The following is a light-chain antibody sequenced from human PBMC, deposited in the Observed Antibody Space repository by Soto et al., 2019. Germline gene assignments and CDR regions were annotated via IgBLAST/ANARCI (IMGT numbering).Light chain of an antibody. CDR3: QQYGNAPIT. CDR2: GAS. CDR1: HNVYSSL. Sequence: SVFTQSPCTLSLSPGEGATLHCSATHNVYSSLLAWYQQKPGQAPRLLIYGASSRASGIPYRFSGSGSGTDFTLSISRLEVEDFAVYHCQQYGNAPITFGQGTRLEI. J-gene: IGKJ5*01. V-gene: IGKV3-20*01.